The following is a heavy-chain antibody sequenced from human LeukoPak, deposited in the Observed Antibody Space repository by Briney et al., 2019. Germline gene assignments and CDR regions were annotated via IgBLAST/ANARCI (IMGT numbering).Heavy chain of an antibody. V-gene: IGHV4-34*01. CDR2: INHSGST. Sequence: SETLSLTCAVYGGSFSVYYWSWIRQPPGKGLEWIGEINHSGSTNYNPSLKSRVTISVDTSKNQFSLKLSSVTAADTAVYYCARGIPGGITMIHDAFDIWGQGTMVTVSS. CDR3: ARGIPGGITMIHDAFDI. J-gene: IGHJ3*02. D-gene: IGHD3-22*01. CDR1: GGSFSVYY.